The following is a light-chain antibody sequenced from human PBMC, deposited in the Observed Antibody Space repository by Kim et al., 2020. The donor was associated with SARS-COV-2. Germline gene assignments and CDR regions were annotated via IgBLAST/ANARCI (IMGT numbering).Light chain of an antibody. CDR1: NIGRRN. V-gene: IGLV3-9*01. Sequence: VSVALGQTAKITCGGDNIGRRNVHWYQQKPGQAPVLVIYRDNNRPSGIPERFSGSNSGNTATLTIGRAQAGDEADYYCQVWDSSPVFGGGTKLTVL. CDR2: RDN. CDR3: QVWDSSPV. J-gene: IGLJ3*02.